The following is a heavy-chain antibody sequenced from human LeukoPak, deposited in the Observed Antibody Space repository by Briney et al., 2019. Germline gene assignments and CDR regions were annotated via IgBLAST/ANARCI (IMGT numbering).Heavy chain of an antibody. CDR2: IYYSGST. J-gene: IGHJ5*02. CDR1: GGSISSSSYY. V-gene: IGHV4-39*01. D-gene: IGHD2-2*01. Sequence: KPSETLSLTCTVSGGSISSSSYYWGWIRQPPGKGLEWIGSIYYSGSTYYNPSLKSRVTISVDTSKNQFSLKLSSVTAADTAVYYCAKGEDYIVVVPATNPGWFDPWGQGTLVTVSS. CDR3: AKGEDYIVVVPATNPGWFDP.